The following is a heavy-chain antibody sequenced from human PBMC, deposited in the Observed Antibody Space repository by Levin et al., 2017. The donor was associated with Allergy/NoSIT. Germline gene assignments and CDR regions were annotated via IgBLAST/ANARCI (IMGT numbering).Heavy chain of an antibody. CDR3: ARVPSAGGILGRHTNYYNYGMDV. CDR1: GYTFTSYR. Sequence: GESLKISCKGSGYTFTSYRIGWVRQMPGKGLEWMGLINPGDSDIRYSPSFQGQVTISADKSISTAYLQWSSLRASDTAMYYCARVPSAGGILGRHTNYYNYGMDVWGQGTTVIVSS. CDR2: INPGDSDI. J-gene: IGHJ6*02. V-gene: IGHV5-51*01. D-gene: IGHD6-13*01.